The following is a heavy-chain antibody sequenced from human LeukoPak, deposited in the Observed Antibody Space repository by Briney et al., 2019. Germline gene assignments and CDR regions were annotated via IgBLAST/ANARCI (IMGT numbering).Heavy chain of an antibody. CDR1: GDSVSSNSAA. Sequence: SQTLSLTCAVSGDSVSSNSAAWNWIRQSPSRGLEWLGRIYYRSKWYNDYAVSVKSRITVNPDTSKNQFSLQLNSVTPEDTAVYYCARDKGGSGYDHLDSWGQGTLVTVSS. V-gene: IGHV6-1*01. CDR2: IYYRSKWYN. CDR3: ARDKGGSGYDHLDS. J-gene: IGHJ4*02. D-gene: IGHD5-12*01.